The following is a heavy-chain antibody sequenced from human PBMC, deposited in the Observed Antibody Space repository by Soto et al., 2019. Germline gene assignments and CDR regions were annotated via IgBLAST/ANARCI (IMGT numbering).Heavy chain of an antibody. CDR3: AIDTIQLERRGYFDY. J-gene: IGHJ4*02. CDR2: INPSGGST. Sequence: GASVKVSCKASGYTFTSYYMHWVRQAPGQGLEWMGIINPSGGSTSYAEKFQGRVTMTRDTSTSTVYMERSSLRSEDTAVYYCAIDTIQLERRGYFDYGGQGILVTVSS. CDR1: GYTFTSYY. D-gene: IGHD1-1*01. V-gene: IGHV1-46*01.